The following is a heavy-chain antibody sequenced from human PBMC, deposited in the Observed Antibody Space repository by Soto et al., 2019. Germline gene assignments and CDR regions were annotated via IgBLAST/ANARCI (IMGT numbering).Heavy chain of an antibody. V-gene: IGHV1-2*02. CDR1: GYTFTSYG. CDR2: INPNSGGT. Sequence: ASVKVSCKASGYTFTSYGISWVRQAPGQGLEWMGWINPNSGGTNYAQKFQGRVTMTRDTSISTAYMELSRLRSDDTAVYYCARPSPVVPAATLALDYWGQGTLVTVSS. D-gene: IGHD2-2*01. CDR3: ARPSPVVPAATLALDY. J-gene: IGHJ4*02.